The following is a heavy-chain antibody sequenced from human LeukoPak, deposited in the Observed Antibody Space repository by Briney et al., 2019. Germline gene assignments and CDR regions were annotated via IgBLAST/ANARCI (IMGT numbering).Heavy chain of an antibody. J-gene: IGHJ4*02. CDR3: ARSITIFGVVNDY. Sequence: AASVKVSCKASGYTFTSYYMHWVRQAPGQGLEWMGIINPSAGSASYAQKFQGRLTMTRDTSTSTVYMELSSLRSEDTAVYYCARSITIFGVVNDYWGQGTLVTVSS. CDR2: INPSAGSA. CDR1: GYTFTSYY. V-gene: IGHV1-46*01. D-gene: IGHD3-3*01.